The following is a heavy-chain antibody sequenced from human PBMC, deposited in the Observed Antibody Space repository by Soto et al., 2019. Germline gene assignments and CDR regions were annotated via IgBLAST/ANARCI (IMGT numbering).Heavy chain of an antibody. V-gene: IGHV4-39*01. CDR3: ARLGITMVRGVPAYYFDY. J-gene: IGHJ4*02. D-gene: IGHD3-10*01. CDR2: IYYSGST. Sequence: SETLSLTCTVSGGSISSSSYYWGWIRQPPGKGLEWIGSIYYSGSTYYNPSLKSRVTISVDTSKNQFSLKLSSVTAADTAVYYCARLGITMVRGVPAYYFDYWGQGTLVTVSS. CDR1: GGSISSSSYY.